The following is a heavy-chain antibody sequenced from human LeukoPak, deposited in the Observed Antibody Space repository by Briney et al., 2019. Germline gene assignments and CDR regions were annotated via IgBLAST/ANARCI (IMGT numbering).Heavy chain of an antibody. D-gene: IGHD3-22*01. J-gene: IGHJ6*03. CDR3: ARGRYYYDSGGYQSPYYYMDV. Sequence: SETLSRTCTVSGGSISINSYYWGWIRQPPGKGLEWIGSIYYSGGTYYNPSLRSRLTISVDTSKNQFSLKLSSVTAADTAVYYCARGRYYYDSGGYQSPYYYMDVWGKGTTVTVSS. CDR2: IYYSGGT. CDR1: GGSISINSYY. V-gene: IGHV4-39*01.